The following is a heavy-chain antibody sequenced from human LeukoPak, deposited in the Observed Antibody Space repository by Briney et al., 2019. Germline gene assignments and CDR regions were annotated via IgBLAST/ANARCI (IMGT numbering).Heavy chain of an antibody. CDR3: ARGAWEVRGVIRLDDAFDI. J-gene: IGHJ3*02. CDR1: GGTFSSYA. Sequence: VASVKVSCKASGGTFSSYAINWVRQAPGQGLEWMGWISAYNGNTNYAQKFQGRVTMTTDTSTSTAYMELRSLRSDDTAVYYCARGAWEVRGVIRLDDAFDIWGQGTMVTVSS. CDR2: ISAYNGNT. D-gene: IGHD3-10*01. V-gene: IGHV1-18*01.